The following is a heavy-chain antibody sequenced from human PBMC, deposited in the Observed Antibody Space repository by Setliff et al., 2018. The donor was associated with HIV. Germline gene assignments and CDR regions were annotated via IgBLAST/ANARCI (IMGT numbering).Heavy chain of an antibody. CDR3: ARHHNTMVRGVAYFQH. J-gene: IGHJ1*01. Sequence: PSETLSLTCNVSGGSISSFHWSWIRQPPGKGLEWIGYVYYGGSTNYNPSLKSRVTLSVDTSKKQFSLKLSSVTAADTAVYFCARHHNTMVRGVAYFQHWGQGTLVTVSS. D-gene: IGHD3-10*01. CDR1: GGSISSFH. CDR2: VYYGGST. V-gene: IGHV4-59*08.